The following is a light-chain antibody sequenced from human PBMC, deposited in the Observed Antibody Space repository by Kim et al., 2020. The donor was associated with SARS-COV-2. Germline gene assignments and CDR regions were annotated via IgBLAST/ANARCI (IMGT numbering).Light chain of an antibody. J-gene: IGLJ3*02. Sequence: QSALTQPGSVSGSPGQSITISCTGTSSDVGGYNSVSWYQQNPGKAPKLMIYEVSNRPPGVSNRFSGSKSGNTASLSISGLQAEDEADYYCSSYTSTTTRVFGGGTQLTVL. CDR3: SSYTSTTTRV. CDR1: SSDVGGYNS. CDR2: EVS. V-gene: IGLV2-14*01.